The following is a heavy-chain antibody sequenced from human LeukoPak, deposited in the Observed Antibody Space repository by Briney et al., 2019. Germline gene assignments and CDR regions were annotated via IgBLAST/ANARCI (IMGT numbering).Heavy chain of an antibody. J-gene: IGHJ2*01. CDR3: ARVSSSGWYTRNYWYFDL. CDR2: IYYSGST. V-gene: IGHV4-59*01. Sequence: SETLSLTCTASGGSISSYYWSWIRQPPGRGLEWIGYIYYSGSTNYNPSLKSRVTISVDTSKDQFSLKLSSVTAADTAVYYCARVSSSGWYTRNYWYFDLWDRGTLVTVSS. D-gene: IGHD6-19*01. CDR1: GGSISSYY.